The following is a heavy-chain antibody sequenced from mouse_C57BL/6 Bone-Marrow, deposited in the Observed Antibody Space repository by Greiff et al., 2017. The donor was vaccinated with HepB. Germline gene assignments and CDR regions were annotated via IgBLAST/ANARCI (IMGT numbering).Heavy chain of an antibody. V-gene: IGHV5-12*01. Sequence: EVKLVESGGGLVQPGGSLKLSCAASGFTFSDYYMYWVRQTPEKRLEWVAYISNGGGSTYYPDTVKGRFTISRDNAKNTLYLQMSRLKSEDTAMYYCARHPPWFAYWGQGTLVTVSA. CDR2: ISNGGGST. CDR1: GFTFSDYY. CDR3: ARHPPWFAY. J-gene: IGHJ3*01.